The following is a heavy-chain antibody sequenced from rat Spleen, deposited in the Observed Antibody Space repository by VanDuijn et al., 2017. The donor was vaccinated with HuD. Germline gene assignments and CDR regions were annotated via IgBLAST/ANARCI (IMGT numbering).Heavy chain of an antibody. Sequence: EVQLQESGPGLVKPSQSLSLTCSVTGYSITSNYWGWIRKFPGNKMEWMGYISYSGSSNYHPSLKSRISFSRDTSRNQFFLQLNSVTTEDTATYYCASITSYWYFDLWGPGTMVTVSS. V-gene: IGHV3-1*01. CDR1: GYSITSNY. J-gene: IGHJ1*01. D-gene: IGHD1-10*01. CDR2: ISYSGSS. CDR3: ASITSYWYFDL.